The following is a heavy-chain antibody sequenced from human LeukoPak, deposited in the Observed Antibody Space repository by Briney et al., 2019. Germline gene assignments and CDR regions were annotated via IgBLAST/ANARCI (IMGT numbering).Heavy chain of an antibody. D-gene: IGHD2-21*01. CDR1: GFTFSTYF. CDR3: ARKRQATILHPGAFNI. J-gene: IGHJ3*02. CDR2: IASDGSHT. V-gene: IGHV3-30-3*01. Sequence: GGSLRLSCAASGFTFSTYFMHWVRQAPGKGLEWVADIASDGSHTFYVESVKGRFTISRDNSKNTLYLQMNSLRAEDTAVYFCARKRQATILHPGAFNIGGKGTRVPVSS.